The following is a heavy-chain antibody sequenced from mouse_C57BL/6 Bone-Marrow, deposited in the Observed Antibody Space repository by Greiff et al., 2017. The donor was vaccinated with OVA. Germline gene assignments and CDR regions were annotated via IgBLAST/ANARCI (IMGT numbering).Heavy chain of an antibody. CDR1: GYTFTDYY. V-gene: IGHV1-76*01. CDR2: LYPGSGNT. D-gene: IGHD1-1*01. CDR3: ARGAYYYGSGAMDF. J-gene: IGHJ4*01. Sequence: VKLQESGAELVRPGASVNLSCKASGYTFTDYYINWVKQRPGQGLEWIARLYPGSGNTYYNEKFKGKATLTAEKSSSTAYMQLSSLTSEDSAVYFCARGAYYYGSGAMDFWGQGTSVTVSS.